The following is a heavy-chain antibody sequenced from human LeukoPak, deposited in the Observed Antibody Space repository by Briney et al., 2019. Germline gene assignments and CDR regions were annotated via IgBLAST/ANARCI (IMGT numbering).Heavy chain of an antibody. CDR3: ARGNSDSSGYYGGYYYYGMDV. CDR1: GGSFSGYY. J-gene: IGHJ6*02. Sequence: SETLSLTCAVYGGSFSGYYWSWIRQPPGKGLEWIWEINHSGSTNYNPSLKSRVTISVDTSKNQFSLKLSSVTAADTAVYYCARGNSDSSGYYGGYYYYGMDVWGQGTTVTVSS. V-gene: IGHV4-34*01. CDR2: INHSGST. D-gene: IGHD3-22*01.